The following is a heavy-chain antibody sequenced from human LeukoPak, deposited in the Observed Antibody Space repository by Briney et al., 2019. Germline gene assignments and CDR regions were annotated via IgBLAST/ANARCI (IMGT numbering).Heavy chain of an antibody. CDR1: GFTFSSYG. CDR3: AKDRPYYYGSGSIDY. J-gene: IGHJ4*02. V-gene: IGHV3-23*01. CDR2: SGSGVST. Sequence: GGSLRLSCAASGFTFSSYGMSWVRQAPGKGLEWVSASGSGVSTYYADSVKGRFTISRDDSKNALYLQMNSLRAEDTAVYYCAKDRPYYYGSGSIDYWGQGTPVTVYS. D-gene: IGHD3-10*01.